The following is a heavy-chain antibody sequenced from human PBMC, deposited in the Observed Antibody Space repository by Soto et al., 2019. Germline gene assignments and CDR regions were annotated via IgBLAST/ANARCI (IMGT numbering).Heavy chain of an antibody. CDR1: GYTFTFRY. V-gene: IGHV1-45*02. J-gene: IGHJ3*02. Sequence: ASVKVSCRASGYTFTFRYLHWVRQAPGQALEWMGWITPFKSDTNYAQKFQDRVTITRDRSVSTAYMELSNLRSDDTAMYYCARSPFAGSDAFDIWGQGTMVTVSS. CDR2: ITPFKSDT. D-gene: IGHD1-1*01. CDR3: ARSPFAGSDAFDI.